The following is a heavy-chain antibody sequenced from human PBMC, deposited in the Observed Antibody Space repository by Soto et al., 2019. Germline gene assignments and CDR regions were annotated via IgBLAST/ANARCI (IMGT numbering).Heavy chain of an antibody. Sequence: QVQLVESGGGVVQPGRSLRLSCAASEFTFSTSAMHWVRQAPGKGLEWVAVISYDGSSKYYADSVKGRFTISRDNSKNTLYLQMNTLRAEDTAVYYCARGPLFGGSYTDYWGQGTLVTVSS. CDR3: ARGPLFGGSYTDY. CDR2: ISYDGSSK. D-gene: IGHD1-26*01. J-gene: IGHJ4*02. V-gene: IGHV3-30-3*01. CDR1: EFTFSTSA.